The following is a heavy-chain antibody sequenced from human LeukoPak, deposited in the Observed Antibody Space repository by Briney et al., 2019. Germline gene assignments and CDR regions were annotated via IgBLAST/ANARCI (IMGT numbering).Heavy chain of an antibody. V-gene: IGHV1-8*01. J-gene: IGHJ6*02. CDR2: MNPNSGNT. Sequence: GASVKVSCEASGYTFTSDDINWVRQATGQGLECMRWMNPNSGNTGYAQKFQGRVTMTRNTSISTAYMELSSLRSEDTAVYYCARGWGYDDYYYYGMDVWGQGTTVTVSS. CDR3: ARGWGYDDYYYYGMDV. CDR1: GYTFTSDD. D-gene: IGHD5-12*01.